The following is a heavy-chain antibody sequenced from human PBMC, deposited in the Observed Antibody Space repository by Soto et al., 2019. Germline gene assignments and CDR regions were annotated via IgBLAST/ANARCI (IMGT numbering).Heavy chain of an antibody. J-gene: IGHJ4*02. V-gene: IGHV1-8*02. CDR3: ARWGQNAAAGPKFAY. Sequence: QVQLVQSGAEVAKPGASVKVSCKASGYTFISYDINWVRQAPGQGLEWIGWMNPNTANTGFAQKFQGRVTMTRDIPASTAYVELSGLRSEDTAVYYGARWGQNAAAGPKFAYWGQGTLVTVSS. CDR2: MNPNTANT. D-gene: IGHD2-15*01. CDR1: GYTFISYD.